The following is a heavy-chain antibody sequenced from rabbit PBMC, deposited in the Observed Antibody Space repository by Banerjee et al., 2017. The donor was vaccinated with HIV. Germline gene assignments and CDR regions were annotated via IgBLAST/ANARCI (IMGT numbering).Heavy chain of an antibody. D-gene: IGHD4-1*01. J-gene: IGHJ4*01. Sequence: QEQLEESGGDLVKPEGSLTLTCTASGFSFNNKYVMCWVRQAPGKGLEWIACIYTGSGIAYYASWAKGRFTISKTSSTTVTLQMTSLTAADTATYFCARDVYRSGWNGDFNLWGQGTLVTVS. CDR1: GFSFNNKYV. CDR2: IYTGSGIA. V-gene: IGHV1S45*01. CDR3: ARDVYRSGWNGDFNL.